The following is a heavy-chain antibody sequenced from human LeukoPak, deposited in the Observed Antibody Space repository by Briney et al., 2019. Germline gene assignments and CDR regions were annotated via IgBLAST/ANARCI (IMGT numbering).Heavy chain of an antibody. J-gene: IGHJ3*02. CDR1: GFTFSSYW. D-gene: IGHD3-10*01. Sequence: QSGGSLRLSCAASGFTFSSYWMSWVRQAPGKGLEWVANIKQDGSEKYYVDSVKGRFTISRDNAKNSLYLQMNSLRAEDTAVYYCARSRGARGSAFDIWGQGTMVTVSS. CDR2: IKQDGSEK. CDR3: ARSRGARGSAFDI. V-gene: IGHV3-7*01.